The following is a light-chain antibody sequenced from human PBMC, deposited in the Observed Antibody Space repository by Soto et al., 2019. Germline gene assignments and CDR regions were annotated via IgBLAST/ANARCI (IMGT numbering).Light chain of an antibody. Sequence: ELVMTQSPGTLSVSPGERATLSCRASQAIGTNLAWYQQRPGQAPRLLIYAASSRATDIPARFTGRGSGTEFTLAINSLQHEDFAVYCCQKYSNWHLYTFGKGTKLEI. J-gene: IGKJ2*01. CDR1: QAIGTN. CDR3: QKYSNWHLYT. V-gene: IGKV3-15*01. CDR2: AAS.